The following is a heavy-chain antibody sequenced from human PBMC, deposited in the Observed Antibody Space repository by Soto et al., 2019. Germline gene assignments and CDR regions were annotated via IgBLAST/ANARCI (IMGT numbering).Heavy chain of an antibody. V-gene: IGHV3-21*01. J-gene: IGHJ4*02. CDR3: ARDAPAGIAVAGPFDY. CDR1: GFTFSSYS. Sequence: GGSLRLSCAASGFTFSSYSMNWVRQAPGKGLEWVSSISSSSSYIYYADSVKGRFTISRDNAKNSLYLQMNSLRAEDTAVYYCARDAPAGIAVAGPFDYWGQGTLVTVSS. CDR2: ISSSSSYI. D-gene: IGHD6-19*01.